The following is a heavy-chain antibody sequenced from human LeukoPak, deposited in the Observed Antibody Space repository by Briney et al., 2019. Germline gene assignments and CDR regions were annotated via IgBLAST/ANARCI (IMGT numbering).Heavy chain of an antibody. J-gene: IGHJ4*02. CDR2: INHSGST. Sequence: SSETLSLTCAVYGGSFSGYYWSWIRQPPGKGLEWIGEINHSGSTNYNPSLKSRVTISVDTSKNQFSLKLSSVTAADTAVYYCARNVDYWGQGTLVTVSS. CDR3: ARNVDY. CDR1: GGSFSGYY. V-gene: IGHV4-34*01.